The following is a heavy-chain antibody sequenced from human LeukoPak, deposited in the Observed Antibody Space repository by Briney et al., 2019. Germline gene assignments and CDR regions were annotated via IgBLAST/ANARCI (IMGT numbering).Heavy chain of an antibody. J-gene: IGHJ4*02. V-gene: IGHV3-21*01. CDR2: ISGSSTYK. D-gene: IGHD1-26*01. CDR3: ARDGRWELGVADY. CDR1: GFDFSTYS. Sequence: GGPLRLSCEVSGFDFSTYSMNWVRQAPGKGLEWVSSISGSSTYKFYADSVKGRFTISRDNAKNTLYLQMNSLRAEDTAVYYCARDGRWELGVADYWGQGTLVTVSS.